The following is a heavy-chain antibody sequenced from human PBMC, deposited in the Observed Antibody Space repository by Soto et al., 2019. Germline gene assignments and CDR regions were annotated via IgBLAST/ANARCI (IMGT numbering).Heavy chain of an antibody. J-gene: IGHJ6*02. D-gene: IGHD3-9*01. V-gene: IGHV3-48*03. CDR2: ISSSGSTI. CDR1: GFTFSSYE. Sequence: GGSLRLSCAASGFTFSSYEMNWVRHAPGKGLEWVSYISSSGSTIYYADSVKGRFTISRDNAKNSLYLQMNSLRAEDTAVYYCARDARDWLEGYYYYGMDVWGQGTTVTVSS. CDR3: ARDARDWLEGYYYYGMDV.